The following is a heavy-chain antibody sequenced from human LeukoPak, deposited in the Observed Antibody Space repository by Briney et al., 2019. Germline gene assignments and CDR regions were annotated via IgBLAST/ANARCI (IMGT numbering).Heavy chain of an antibody. CDR3: ARVTVLIRHYYYYYMDV. CDR1: GFTFSSYA. D-gene: IGHD2-8*01. CDR2: ISYDGSNK. Sequence: GRSLRLSYAASGFTFSSYAMHWVRQASGKGLEWVAVISYDGSNKYYADSVKGRFTISRDNSKNTLYLQMNSLRAEDTAVYYCARVTVLIRHYYYYYMDVWGKGTTVTVSS. V-gene: IGHV3-30*01. J-gene: IGHJ6*03.